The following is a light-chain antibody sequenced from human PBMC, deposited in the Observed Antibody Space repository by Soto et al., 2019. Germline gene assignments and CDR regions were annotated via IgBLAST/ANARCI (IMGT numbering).Light chain of an antibody. V-gene: IGLV2-8*01. CDR3: SSYVGSNNLGYV. CDR1: SSDVGGYNY. Sequence: QSALTQPPSASGSPGQSVTISCTGSSSDVGGYNYVSWYQQHPGKAPKLMIYEVSKRPSGVPDRFSGSKSGNTASLTVSGLQAEDEADYYCSSYVGSNNLGYVFGTGTKVTVL. CDR2: EVS. J-gene: IGLJ1*01.